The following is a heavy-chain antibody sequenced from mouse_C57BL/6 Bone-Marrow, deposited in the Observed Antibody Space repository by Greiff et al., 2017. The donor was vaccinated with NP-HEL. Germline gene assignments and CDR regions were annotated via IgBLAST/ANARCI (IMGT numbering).Heavy chain of an antibody. J-gene: IGHJ3*01. V-gene: IGHV1-72*01. D-gene: IGHD2-4*01. Sequence: QVQLKQPGAELVKPGASVKLSCKASGYTFTSYWMHWVKQRPGRGLEWIGRIDPNSGGTKYNEKFKSKATLTVDKPSSTAYMQLSSLTSEDSAVYYCASEGDDYGEGPFAYWGQGTLATVSA. CDR1: GYTFTSYW. CDR3: ASEGDDYGEGPFAY. CDR2: IDPNSGGT.